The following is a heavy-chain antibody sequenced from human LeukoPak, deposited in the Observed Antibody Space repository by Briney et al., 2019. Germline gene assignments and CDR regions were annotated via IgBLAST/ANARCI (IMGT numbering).Heavy chain of an antibody. D-gene: IGHD4-17*01. J-gene: IGHJ4*02. CDR1: GFTFSSYG. CDR3: AKDYGDYLFDY. Sequence: GRSLRLSCAASGFTFSSYGMHWVRQAPGKGLEWVAVISYDGSNKYYADSVKGRFTISRDKSKNTLYLQMDSLRAEDTAVYYCAKDYGDYLFDYWGQRTLVAVSS. V-gene: IGHV3-30*18. CDR2: ISYDGSNK.